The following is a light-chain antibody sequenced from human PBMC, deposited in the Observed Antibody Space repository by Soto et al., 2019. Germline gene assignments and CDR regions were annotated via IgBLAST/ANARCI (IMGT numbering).Light chain of an antibody. CDR1: QSIRSW. Sequence: DIQVTQTPSTLSASVGDRVTITCRASQSIRSWLGWYQQKPGKAPKRLIYAASSLQSGVPSRFRGSRSETEFTLTIRNLQPDDFATYNCEQYTSFPWPFAVGTKVDI. V-gene: IGKV1-5*01. CDR2: AAS. J-gene: IGKJ4*02. CDR3: EQYTSFPWP.